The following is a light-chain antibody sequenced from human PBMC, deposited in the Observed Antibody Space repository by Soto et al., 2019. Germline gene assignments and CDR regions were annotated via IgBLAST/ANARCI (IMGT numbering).Light chain of an antibody. J-gene: IGLJ2*01. CDR3: ASWDDTLTGLL. CDR1: SSNIGSNY. CDR2: RND. V-gene: IGLV1-47*01. Sequence: QSVLTQPPSASGTPGQRVNISCSGSSSNIGSNYVYWYQQLPGTAPKLLIYRNDQRPSGVPDRFSGSKSGTSASLAIIGIRSEDEAHYHCASWDDTLTGLLFGGGTKLTVL.